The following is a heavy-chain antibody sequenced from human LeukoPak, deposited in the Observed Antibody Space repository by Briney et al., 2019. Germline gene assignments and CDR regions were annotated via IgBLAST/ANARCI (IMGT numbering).Heavy chain of an antibody. CDR1: GFTFSSYS. D-gene: IGHD3-10*01. CDR3: ASQGYYYGSGSYGYYFDY. Sequence: GGSLRLSCAASGFTFSSYSMNWVRQAPGKGLEWVSSISSSSSYIYYADSVKGRFTISRDNAKNSLYLQMNSLRAEDTAVYYCASQGYYYGSGSYGYYFDYWGQGTLVTVSS. V-gene: IGHV3-21*01. J-gene: IGHJ4*02. CDR2: ISSSSSYI.